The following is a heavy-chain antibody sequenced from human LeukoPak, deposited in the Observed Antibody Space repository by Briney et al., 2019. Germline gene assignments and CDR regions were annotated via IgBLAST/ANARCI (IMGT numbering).Heavy chain of an antibody. CDR1: GFTFSSYG. V-gene: IGHV3-30*03. D-gene: IGHD6-13*01. CDR2: ISYDGSNK. J-gene: IGHJ4*02. CDR3: ARDPHIAAAGTIFDY. Sequence: GGSLRLSCAASGFTFSSYGMHWVRQAPGKGLEWVAFISYDGSNKYYADSVKGRFTISRDNSKNTLYLQMNSLRAEDTAVYYCARDPHIAAAGTIFDYWGQGTLVTVSS.